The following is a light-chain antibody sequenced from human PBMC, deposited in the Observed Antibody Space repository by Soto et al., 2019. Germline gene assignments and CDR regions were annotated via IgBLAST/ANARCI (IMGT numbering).Light chain of an antibody. Sequence: DIQMTQSPSTMSASVGDRVTITCRASQSISSWLACYQQKPGKAPKLLIYDASSLESGVPSRFSGSGSGTQLSTSLTLQQPDDIATETCHKYNSPFTSGQRNNVEI. CDR2: DAS. CDR1: QSISSW. J-gene: IGKJ1*01. V-gene: IGKV1-5*01. CDR3: HKYNSPFT.